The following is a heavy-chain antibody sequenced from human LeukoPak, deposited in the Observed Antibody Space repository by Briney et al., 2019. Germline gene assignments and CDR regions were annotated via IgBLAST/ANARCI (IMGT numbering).Heavy chain of an antibody. CDR1: GYTFTGYY. CDR2: INPNSGGT. D-gene: IGHD6-13*01. CDR3: ARTVIAAAGTICAFDI. V-gene: IGHV1-2*02. J-gene: IGHJ3*02. Sequence: ASVKVSCKASGYTFTGYYMHWVRRAPGQGLEWMGWINPNSGGTNYAQKFQGRVTMTRDTSISTAYMELSRLRSDDTAVYYCARTVIAAAGTICAFDIWGQGTMVTVSS.